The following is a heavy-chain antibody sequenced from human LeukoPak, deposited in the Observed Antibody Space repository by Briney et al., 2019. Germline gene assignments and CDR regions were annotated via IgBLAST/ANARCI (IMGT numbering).Heavy chain of an antibody. J-gene: IGHJ4*02. V-gene: IGHV3-48*03. CDR3: AGDLRSPRAHFGY. D-gene: IGHD3-9*01. CDR1: GFAFSIHE. Sequence: GRCLGLSHAASGFAFSIHEMNWVSRASGKGMEGGSYISGSGTHTNYTASVKGRFTISRDNAKTSLYLQMNSLRAEDTAVYYCAGDLRSPRAHFGYWGQGTLVTVSS. CDR2: ISGSGTHT.